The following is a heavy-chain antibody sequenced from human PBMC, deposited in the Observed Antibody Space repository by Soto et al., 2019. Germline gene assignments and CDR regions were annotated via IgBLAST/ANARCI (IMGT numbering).Heavy chain of an antibody. CDR2: IYHSGST. Sequence: PSETLSLTCAVSGGSISSSNWWSWVRQPPGKGLEWIGEIYHSGSTNYNPSLKSRVTISVDKSKNQFSLKLSSVTAADTAVYYCARGVAYYYDSSGYHFDYWGPGTMVTVS. J-gene: IGHJ4*02. D-gene: IGHD3-22*01. CDR3: ARGVAYYYDSSGYHFDY. CDR1: GGSISSSNW. V-gene: IGHV4-4*02.